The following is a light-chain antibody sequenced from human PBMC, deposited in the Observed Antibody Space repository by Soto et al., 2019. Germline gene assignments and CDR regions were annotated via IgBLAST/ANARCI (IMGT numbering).Light chain of an antibody. CDR2: DAS. CDR1: QSIGRW. CDR3: QQYNNWT. J-gene: IGKJ1*01. Sequence: DIQMTQSPSTLSASVGDTVTVTCRASQSIGRWLAWYQQKPGKAPKLLIYDASSLESGVPSRFSGSGSGTDFTLTISSLQPEDFAVYYCQQYNNWTFGQGTKVDIK. V-gene: IGKV1-5*01.